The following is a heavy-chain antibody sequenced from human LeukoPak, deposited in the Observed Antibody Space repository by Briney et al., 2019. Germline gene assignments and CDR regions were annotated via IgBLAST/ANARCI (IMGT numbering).Heavy chain of an antibody. CDR3: ARDRSGFYSIDQ. CDR2: ISNDGNSK. CDR1: GFTLSENN. J-gene: IGHJ4*02. V-gene: IGHV3-30-3*01. D-gene: IGHD5-12*01. Sequence: PGMSLRLSCAASGFTLSENNVHWVRQAPGKGLEWVVLISNDGNSKDYADSVKGRFTLSGDNSKTTVYLQMNSLRAEDTAVYYCARDRSGFYSIDQWGQGTLVTVSP.